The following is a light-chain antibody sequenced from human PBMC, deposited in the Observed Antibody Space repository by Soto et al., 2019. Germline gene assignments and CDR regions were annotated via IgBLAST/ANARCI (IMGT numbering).Light chain of an antibody. J-gene: IGLJ1*01. CDR1: SSNIGSNT. V-gene: IGLV1-44*01. Sequence: QSVLTQPPSASGTPGQRVTISCSGSSSNIGSNTVNWYQQVPGAAPKLLIYGSNRRPSGVPDRFSGSKSGTSASLAISGLQSEDEADYYCAAWDNSLSGLYVFGSGTKVTVL. CDR2: GSN. CDR3: AAWDNSLSGLYV.